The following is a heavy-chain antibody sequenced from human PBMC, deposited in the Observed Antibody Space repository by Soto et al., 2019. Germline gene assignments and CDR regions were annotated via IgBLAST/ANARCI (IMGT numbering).Heavy chain of an antibody. CDR1: GGSISSYY. D-gene: IGHD1-26*01. Sequence: SETLSLTCTVSGGSISSYYWSWIRQPPGKGLEWIGYIYYSGSTNYNPSLKSRVTISVDTSKNQFSLKLSSVTAADTAVYYCARDQNGSPHFDYWGQGTLVIVSS. V-gene: IGHV4-59*01. CDR3: ARDQNGSPHFDY. J-gene: IGHJ4*02. CDR2: IYYSGST.